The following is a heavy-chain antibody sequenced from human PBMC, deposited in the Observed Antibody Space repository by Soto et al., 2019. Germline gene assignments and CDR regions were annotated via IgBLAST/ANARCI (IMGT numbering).Heavy chain of an antibody. J-gene: IGHJ6*04. CDR2: IYYSGRT. CDR3: AGLPYDYIWGSYRCLDV. V-gene: IGHV4-31*01. CDR1: GGSISSGGYY. D-gene: IGHD3-16*02. Sequence: QVQLQESGPGLVKPSQTLSLTCTVSGGSISSGGYYWSWIRQHPGKGLAWIGYIYYSGRTSYNPSLKILVTISVDTSKNQFSLKLSSGTAADTAVYYCAGLPYDYIWGSYRCLDVWGKGTTVTVSS.